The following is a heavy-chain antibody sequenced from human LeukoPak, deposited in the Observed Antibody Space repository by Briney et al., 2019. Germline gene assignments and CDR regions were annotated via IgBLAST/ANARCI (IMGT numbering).Heavy chain of an antibody. V-gene: IGHV4-34*01. J-gene: IGHJ4*02. CDR2: INHSGST. CDR3: ARGRYGSGSYRPAHFDY. Sequence: SETLSLTCSVSGASISPYYWGWIRQPPGKGLEWIGEINHSGSTNYNPSLKSRVTISVDTSKNQFSLKLSSATAADTAVYYCARGRYGSGSYRPAHFDYWGQGTLVTVSS. D-gene: IGHD3-10*01. CDR1: GASISPYY.